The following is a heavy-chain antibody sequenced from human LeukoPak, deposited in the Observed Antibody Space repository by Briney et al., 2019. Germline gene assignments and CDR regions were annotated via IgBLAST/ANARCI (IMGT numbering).Heavy chain of an antibody. CDR2: INHSGST. V-gene: IGHV4-34*01. CDR1: GGSFSGYY. Sequence: PSETLSLTSAVYGGSFSGYYWSWIRQPPGKGLEWIGEINHSGSTNYNPSLKSRVTISVDTSKNQFSLKLSSVTAADTAVYYCAIFNRDTAMVYSDYWGQGTLVTVSS. J-gene: IGHJ4*02. CDR3: AIFNRDTAMVYSDY. D-gene: IGHD5-18*01.